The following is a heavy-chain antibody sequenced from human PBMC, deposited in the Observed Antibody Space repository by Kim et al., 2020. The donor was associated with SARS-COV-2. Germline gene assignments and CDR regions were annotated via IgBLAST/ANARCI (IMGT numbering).Heavy chain of an antibody. D-gene: IGHD1-1*01. Sequence: SETLSLTCTVSGGSISSYYWIWIRQPPGKGLEWIGYIYYSGSTNYNPSLKSRVTISVDTSKNQSSLKLSSVTAADTAVYYCARDGGLDWNTLGWYFDLWGRGTLVTVSS. CDR1: GGSISSYY. CDR3: ARDGGLDWNTLGWYFDL. J-gene: IGHJ2*01. V-gene: IGHV4-59*01. CDR2: IYYSGST.